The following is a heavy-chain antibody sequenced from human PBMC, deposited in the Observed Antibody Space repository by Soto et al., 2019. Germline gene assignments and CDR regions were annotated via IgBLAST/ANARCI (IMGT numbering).Heavy chain of an antibody. Sequence: QVQLQESGPGLVKPSETLSLTCTVSGGSVSSGSYYLSWIRQPPGKGLEWIGYIYYSGSTKYNPSQKYRFTKTIDTYKDHFALQLSSVTAADTAMYYCARVNGEYGPFAYWGQGNLVNVSS. D-gene: IGHD4-17*01. CDR3: ARVNGEYGPFAY. CDR1: GGSVSSGSYY. CDR2: IYYSGST. V-gene: IGHV4-61*03. J-gene: IGHJ4*02.